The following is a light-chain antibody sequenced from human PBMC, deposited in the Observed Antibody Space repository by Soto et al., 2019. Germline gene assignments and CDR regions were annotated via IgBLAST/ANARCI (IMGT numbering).Light chain of an antibody. Sequence: DIQMTQSPSTLSASVGDRVTITCRASQSISSWLAWYQQKPGKAPKLLIYDASSLESGVPSRFSGSGSGTEFTRTISSLQPDDFATYYCQQYNSPPGTFGQGTKVEIK. J-gene: IGKJ1*01. CDR1: QSISSW. CDR2: DAS. CDR3: QQYNSPPGT. V-gene: IGKV1-5*01.